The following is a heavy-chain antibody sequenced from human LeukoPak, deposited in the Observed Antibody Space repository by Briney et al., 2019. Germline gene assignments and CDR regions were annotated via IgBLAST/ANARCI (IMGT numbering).Heavy chain of an antibody. D-gene: IGHD2-15*01. CDR3: ARGLRDTYCSGGSCYSDY. V-gene: IGHV1-69*16. CDR2: IIPILAIT. CDR1: GGTFSSYT. Sequence: GASVKVSCKASGGTFSSYTISWVRQAPGQGLEWMGRIIPILAITNYAQKFQGRVAISTDESTSTAYMDLSSLRSEDMAIYYCARGLRDTYCSGGSCYSDYWGQGTLVTVSS. J-gene: IGHJ4*02.